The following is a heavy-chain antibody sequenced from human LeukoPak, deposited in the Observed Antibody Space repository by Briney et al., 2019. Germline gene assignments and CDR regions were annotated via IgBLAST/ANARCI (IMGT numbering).Heavy chain of an antibody. V-gene: IGHV4-59*01. CDR2: IYYGGST. J-gene: IGHJ6*04. CDR3: ARALYCSGGSCYPLYYYYYGMDV. Sequence: PSETLSLTCTVSGGSISSYYWSWIRQPPGKGLEWIGYIYYGGSTNYNPSLKSRVTISVDTSKNQFSLKLSSVTAADTAVYYCARALYCSGGSCYPLYYYYYGMDVWGKGTTVTVSS. CDR1: GGSISSYY. D-gene: IGHD2-15*01.